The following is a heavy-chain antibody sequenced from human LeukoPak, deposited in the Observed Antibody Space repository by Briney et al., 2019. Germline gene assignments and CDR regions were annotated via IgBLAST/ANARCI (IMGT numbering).Heavy chain of an antibody. Sequence: ASVQVSCRTSGYSFIDYYILWVRQAPRRGGVWMGWINHNSGGTYYERPFLGWVTMIRDTTISTAYLVLRRLRSDETAVFYCAGSYNSSGYYYNYWGQATLVTVSS. D-gene: IGHD3-22*01. CDR2: INHNSGGT. CDR1: GYSFIDYY. CDR3: AGSYNSSGYYYNY. V-gene: IGHV1-2*04. J-gene: IGHJ4*02.